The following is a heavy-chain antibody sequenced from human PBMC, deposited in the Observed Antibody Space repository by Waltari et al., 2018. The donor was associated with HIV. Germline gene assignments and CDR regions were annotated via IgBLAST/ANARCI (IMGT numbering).Heavy chain of an antibody. CDR3: ARSYCSGIVCSTPDAFDL. J-gene: IGHJ3*01. V-gene: IGHV3-21*06. Sequence: EVQLVESGGGLVKPGGSLRLSCATSGFTFDTHCMNWVRQAPGKGREWVSSISGSSGFIYYADPVKGRFTISRDYATNSLYLEMNGLRAEDSAVYYCARSYCSGIVCSTPDAFDLWGQGTMVTVSS. CDR1: GFTFDTHC. D-gene: IGHD2-15*01. CDR2: ISGSSGFI.